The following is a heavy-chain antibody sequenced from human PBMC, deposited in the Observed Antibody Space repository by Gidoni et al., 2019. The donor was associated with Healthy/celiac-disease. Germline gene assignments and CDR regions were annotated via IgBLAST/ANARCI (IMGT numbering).Heavy chain of an antibody. CDR3: ARVSQDCSSTSCYRGDYYYYMDV. V-gene: IGHV4-4*07. CDR2: IYTSGST. Sequence: QVQLQESGPGLVKLSETLSLTCTVSGGSISSYYWSWFRQPAGKGLEWIGRIYTSGSTNYNPSLKSRVTMSVDTSKNQFSLKLSSVTAADTAVYYCARVSQDCSSTSCYRGDYYYYMDVWGKGTTVTVSS. CDR1: GGSISSYY. J-gene: IGHJ6*03. D-gene: IGHD2-2*01.